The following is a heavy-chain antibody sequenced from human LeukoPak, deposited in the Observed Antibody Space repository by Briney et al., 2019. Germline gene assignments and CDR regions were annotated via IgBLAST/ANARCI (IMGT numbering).Heavy chain of an antibody. Sequence: PGGSLRLSCAASVFTFDDYCMSWVRQAPWKGLEWVSGINWNGGSTGYVDSVKGRFTISRDNAKKFLYLQMNSLRAEDTALYYCARVVLSRGERDYWGQGTLVTVSS. CDR2: INWNGGST. CDR3: ARVVLSRGERDY. D-gene: IGHD5-24*01. V-gene: IGHV3-20*04. J-gene: IGHJ4*02. CDR1: VFTFDDYC.